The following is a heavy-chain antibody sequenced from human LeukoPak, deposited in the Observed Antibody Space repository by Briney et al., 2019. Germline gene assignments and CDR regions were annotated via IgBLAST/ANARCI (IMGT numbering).Heavy chain of an antibody. V-gene: IGHV3-23*01. Sequence: GGSLSLFCAASGFTFSCCDMQWVRQATGTELEWVTSNSGSGASRYDAVYVKGRVTISSDNSKNTLYLQMNTKRANDTAIYYCTKDRYDDYSFDCWGQGTLVTVSS. D-gene: IGHD4-17*01. CDR3: TKDRYDDYSFDC. CDR2: NSGSGASR. CDR1: GFTFSCCD. J-gene: IGHJ4*02.